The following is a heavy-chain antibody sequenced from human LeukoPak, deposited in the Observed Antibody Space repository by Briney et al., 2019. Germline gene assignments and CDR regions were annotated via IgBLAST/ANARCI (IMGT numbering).Heavy chain of an antibody. CDR3: ARALFAWRSRDGYRPYYYGMDV. D-gene: IGHD5-24*01. V-gene: IGHV4-30-2*01. CDR1: GGSISSGGYY. J-gene: IGHJ6*02. CDR2: INHSGST. Sequence: SQTLSLTCAVSGGSISSGGYYWSWIRQPPGKGLEWIGEINHSGSTNYNPSLKSRVTISVDTSKNQFSLKLSSVTAADTAVYYCARALFAWRSRDGYRPYYYGMDVWGQGTTVTVSS.